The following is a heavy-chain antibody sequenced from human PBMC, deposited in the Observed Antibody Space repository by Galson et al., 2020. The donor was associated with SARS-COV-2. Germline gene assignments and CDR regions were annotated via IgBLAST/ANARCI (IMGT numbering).Heavy chain of an antibody. V-gene: IGHV4-59*01. CDR3: VSLYYYDNVFDP. J-gene: IGHJ5*02. Sequence: SETLSLTCTVSGGFINSYYWSWIRQPPGKGLEWIGNIYYSGTTNYNPSLKSRVTISADTSKNQFSLKLSSVTAADTAVYYCVSLYYYDNVFDPWGQGTLVTVSS. CDR2: IYYSGTT. D-gene: IGHD3-22*01. CDR1: GGFINSYY.